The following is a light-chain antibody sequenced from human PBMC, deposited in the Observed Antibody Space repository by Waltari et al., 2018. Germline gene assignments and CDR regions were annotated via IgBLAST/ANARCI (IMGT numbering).Light chain of an antibody. CDR1: TSNTGAGYD. Sequence: QSVLTQPPSVSGAPGQRVTVSCTWSTSNTGAGYDVQCYQQFPGGAPKLVIYPNLNRPAGVPVRFSATKSGSSASLAITGLQAEDEADYYCQSYEKTLSAWVFGGGTRLTVL. CDR3: QSYEKTLSAWV. CDR2: PNL. J-gene: IGLJ3*02. V-gene: IGLV1-40*01.